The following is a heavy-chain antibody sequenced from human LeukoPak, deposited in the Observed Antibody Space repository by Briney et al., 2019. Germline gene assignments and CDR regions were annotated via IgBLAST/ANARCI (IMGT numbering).Heavy chain of an antibody. CDR2: IIPIFGTA. J-gene: IGHJ4*02. D-gene: IGHD3-10*01. Sequence: SVKVSCKASGGTFSSYAISWLRQAPRQGLEWMGGIIPIFGTANYAQKFQGRVTITADESTSTAYMELSSLRSEDTAVYYCARDKTTDYYGSGSLDYWGQGTLVTVSS. V-gene: IGHV1-69*01. CDR1: GGTFSSYA. CDR3: ARDKTTDYYGSGSLDY.